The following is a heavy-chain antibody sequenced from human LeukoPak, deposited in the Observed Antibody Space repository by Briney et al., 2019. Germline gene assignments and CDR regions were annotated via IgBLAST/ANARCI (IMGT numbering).Heavy chain of an antibody. CDR1: GGSISSSSYY. CDR3: AREREDYYGSGSCPFYYYYMDV. V-gene: IGHV4-61*02. D-gene: IGHD3-10*01. J-gene: IGHJ6*03. Sequence: PSETLSLTCTVSGGSISSSSYYWSWIRQPAGKGLEWIGRIYTSGSTNYNPSLKSRVTMSVDTSKNQFSLKLSSVTAADTAVYYCAREREDYYGSGSCPFYYYYMDVWGKGTTVTVSS. CDR2: IYTSGST.